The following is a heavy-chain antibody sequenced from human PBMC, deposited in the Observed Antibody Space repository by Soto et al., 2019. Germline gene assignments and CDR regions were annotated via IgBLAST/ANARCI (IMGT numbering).Heavy chain of an antibody. J-gene: IGHJ4*02. D-gene: IGHD5-12*01. Sequence: GGSLRLSCAASGFTFSSYAMSWVRQAPGKGLEWVSAISGSGGSTYYADSVKGRFTISRDNSKNTLYLQMNSLRAEDTAVYYCAKDAQPSLVATIPPFEYWGQGTRVTVSS. V-gene: IGHV3-23*01. CDR1: GFTFSSYA. CDR2: ISGSGGST. CDR3: AKDAQPSLVATIPPFEY.